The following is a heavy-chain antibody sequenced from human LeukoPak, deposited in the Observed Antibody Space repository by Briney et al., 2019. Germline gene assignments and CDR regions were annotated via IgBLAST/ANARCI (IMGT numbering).Heavy chain of an antibody. CDR3: ARELGGTKTGGFDI. J-gene: IGHJ3*02. D-gene: IGHD1-14*01. Sequence: GGSLRLSCAGSGFRFSHHDMHRLRQAPGKGLEFVSSIGAAGAHTFYADSVKGRFTISRDNFQSTMYLQMDGLRPEDSAVYYCARELGGTKTGGFDIWGQGTVVTVSS. CDR2: IGAAGAHT. CDR1: GFRFSHHD. V-gene: IGHV3-64*02.